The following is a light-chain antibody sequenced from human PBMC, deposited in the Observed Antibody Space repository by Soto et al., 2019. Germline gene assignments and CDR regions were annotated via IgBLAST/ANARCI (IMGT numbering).Light chain of an antibody. J-gene: IGLJ2*01. CDR1: SSNIGTYY. CDR3: GTWDSSLSAVV. Sequence: QSVLTQPPSVSAAPGQKVAISCSGSSSNIGTYYVSWYQHVPGAAPKLLIYDNNERPSGIPDRFSGSKSGTSATLGITGLQTDDEADYHCGTWDSSLSAVVFGGGTQLTVL. V-gene: IGLV1-51*01. CDR2: DNN.